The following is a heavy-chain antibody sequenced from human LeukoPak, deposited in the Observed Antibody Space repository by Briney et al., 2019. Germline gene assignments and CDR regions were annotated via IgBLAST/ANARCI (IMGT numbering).Heavy chain of an antibody. J-gene: IGHJ3*02. CDR3: ARQGRTVAGAQDHDAFDI. CDR2: IYHSGST. Sequence: SETLSLTCTVSGGSISSGGYYWSWIRQPPGKGLEWIGYIYHSGSTYYNPSLKSRVTISVDTSKNQFSLKLSSVTAADTAVYYCARQGRTVAGAQDHDAFDIWGQGTMVTVSS. V-gene: IGHV4-30-2*01. D-gene: IGHD6-19*01. CDR1: GGSISSGGYY.